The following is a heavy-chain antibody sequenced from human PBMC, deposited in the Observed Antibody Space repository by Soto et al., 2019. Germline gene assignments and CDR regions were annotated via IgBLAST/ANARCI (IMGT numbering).Heavy chain of an antibody. CDR2: IQPGDSDT. Sequence: EYLKLSFKGSIYRFTSHWVVWVRQVPGKGLEWMGVIQPGDSDTRYSPSFRGQVTISADKSITTAYLQWSSLKASDTAVYFCARSSIGVAGPFDYWGQGTLVTVSS. V-gene: IGHV5-51*01. J-gene: IGHJ4*02. CDR1: IYRFTSHW. CDR3: ARSSIGVAGPFDY. D-gene: IGHD6-19*01.